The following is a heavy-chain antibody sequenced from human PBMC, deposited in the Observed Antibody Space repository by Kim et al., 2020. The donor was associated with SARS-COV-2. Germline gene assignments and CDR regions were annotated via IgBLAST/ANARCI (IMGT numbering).Heavy chain of an antibody. CDR2: IYHGDSDT. D-gene: IGHD1-26*01. V-gene: IGHV5-51*01. Sequence: GESLKISCKGSGYSFTSYWIGWVRQMPGKGLEWMGIIYHGDSDTRYSPTFQGQVTISADKSISTAYLQWSSLKASDTAMYYCATTRELLDWYFDLWGRGTLVTVSS. J-gene: IGHJ2*01. CDR3: ATTRELLDWYFDL. CDR1: GYSFTSYW.